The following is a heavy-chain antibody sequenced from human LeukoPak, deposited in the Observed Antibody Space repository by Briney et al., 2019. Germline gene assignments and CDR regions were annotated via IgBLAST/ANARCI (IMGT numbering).Heavy chain of an antibody. V-gene: IGHV3-30*04. CDR3: ARVGGGSYGYYYYYMDV. CDR2: ISYDGSNK. D-gene: IGHD1-26*01. J-gene: IGHJ6*03. Sequence: HPGGSLRLSCAASGFTFSSYAMHSVRQAPGKGLEWVAVISYDGSNKYYADSVKGRFTISRDNSKNTLYLQMNSLRAEDTAVYYCARVGGGSYGYYYYYMDVWGKGTTVTVSS. CDR1: GFTFSSYA.